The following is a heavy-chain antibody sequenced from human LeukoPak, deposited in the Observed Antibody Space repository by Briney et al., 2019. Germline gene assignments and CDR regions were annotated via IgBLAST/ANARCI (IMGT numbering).Heavy chain of an antibody. D-gene: IGHD6-6*01. Sequence: SGGSLRLSCAASGFTFDDYAMHWVRQAPGEGLEWVSLISGDGGSTYYADSVKGRFTISRDNSKNSLYLQMNSLRTEDTALYYCAKDINRTPGLDYMDVWGKGTTITVSS. CDR3: AKDINRTPGLDYMDV. CDR1: GFTFDDYA. V-gene: IGHV3-43*02. CDR2: ISGDGGST. J-gene: IGHJ6*03.